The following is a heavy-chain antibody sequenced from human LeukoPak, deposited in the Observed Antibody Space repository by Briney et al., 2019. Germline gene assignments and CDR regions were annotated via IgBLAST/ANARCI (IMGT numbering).Heavy chain of an antibody. CDR1: GYPFTSYD. CDR3: ATDSNWGRGISWFDP. D-gene: IGHD7-27*01. J-gene: IGHJ5*02. CDR2: MNPNSGNT. Sequence: GASVKVSCKASGYPFTSYDINWVRQATGQGLEWMGWMNPNSGNTGYAQKFQGRVTMTRNTSISTAYMELSSLRSEDTAVYYCATDSNWGRGISWFDPWGQGTLVTVSS. V-gene: IGHV1-8*01.